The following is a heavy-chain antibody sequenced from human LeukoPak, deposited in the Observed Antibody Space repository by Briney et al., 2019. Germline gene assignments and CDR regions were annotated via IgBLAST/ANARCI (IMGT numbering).Heavy chain of an antibody. D-gene: IGHD6-6*01. CDR1: GFTFRSYW. CDR2: INNDGSDT. CDR3: ARDRPHNWFDP. J-gene: IGHJ5*02. V-gene: IGHV3-74*01. Sequence: GGSLRLSCEASGFTFRSYWMHWVRQALGKGLVWVSRINNDGSDTVYADSVKGRFTVSRDNAKNTLYLQMNSLRVEDTAVYYCARDRPHNWFDPWGQGTLVTVSS.